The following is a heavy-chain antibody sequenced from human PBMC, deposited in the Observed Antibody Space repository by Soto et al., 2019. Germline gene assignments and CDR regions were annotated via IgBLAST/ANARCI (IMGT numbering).Heavy chain of an antibody. CDR3: ARADGDYDILTGYHSIYYFDY. Sequence: GGSLRLSCAASGFTFSSYSMNWVRQAPGKGLEWVSSISSSSSYIYYADSVKGRFTISRDNAKNSLYLQMNSLRAEDTAAYYCARADGDYDILTGYHSIYYFDYWGQGTLVTVSS. V-gene: IGHV3-21*01. CDR2: ISSSSSYI. CDR1: GFTFSSYS. D-gene: IGHD3-9*01. J-gene: IGHJ4*02.